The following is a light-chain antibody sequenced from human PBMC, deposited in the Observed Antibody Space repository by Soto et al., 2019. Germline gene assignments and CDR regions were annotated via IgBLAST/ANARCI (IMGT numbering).Light chain of an antibody. V-gene: IGLV2-8*01. CDR2: EIS. CDR3: CSYAGSNSVV. J-gene: IGLJ2*01. CDR1: SSDVGGYNY. Sequence: QSALTQPPSASGSPGQSVTISCTGTSSDVGGYNYVSWYQQHPGKAPKLMIYEISKRPSGVPDRFSGSKSGNTASLTVSGLQADDEAYYCCCSYAGSNSVVFGGGTQLTVL.